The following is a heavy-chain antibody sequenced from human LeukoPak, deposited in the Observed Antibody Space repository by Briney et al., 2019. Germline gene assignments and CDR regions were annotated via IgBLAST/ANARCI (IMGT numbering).Heavy chain of an antibody. D-gene: IGHD4-17*01. V-gene: IGHV3-30-3*01. CDR3: ARETGSAVGSTDFDY. CDR1: GFTFSSYA. J-gene: IGHJ4*02. CDR2: ISYDGSNK. Sequence: GGSLRLSCAASGFTFSSYAIHWVRQAPGKGLEWVAVISYDGSNKYYADSVKGRFTISRDNSKNTLYLQMNSLRAENTAVYYCARETGSAVGSTDFDYWGQGTLVTVSS.